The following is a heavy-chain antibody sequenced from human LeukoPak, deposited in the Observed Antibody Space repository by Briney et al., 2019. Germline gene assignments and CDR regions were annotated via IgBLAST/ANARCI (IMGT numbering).Heavy chain of an antibody. J-gene: IGHJ4*02. Sequence: GGYVRLSCAASGCTFSCYAMPWVRQAPGKGLEWVAVISYDGSNKYYADSVKGRFTISRDNSKNTLYLQMNSLRAEDTAVYYCARDAGSIVVVLYYFDYWGQGTLVTVSS. V-gene: IGHV3-30-3*01. CDR1: GCTFSCYA. CDR2: ISYDGSNK. CDR3: ARDAGSIVVVLYYFDY. D-gene: IGHD2-2*01.